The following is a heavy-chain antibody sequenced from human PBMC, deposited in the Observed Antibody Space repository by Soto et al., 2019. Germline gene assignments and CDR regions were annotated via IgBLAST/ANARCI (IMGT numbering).Heavy chain of an antibody. Sequence: SETLSLTCTVSGGSVTGVGYYWSLIRQHPGKGLEWIGCIFYSGSSYYNPSLKSRVTISVDTSKNQFSLRLSSVTAADTAVYYYACSHSCYYMDVWGKGTTVTVSS. J-gene: IGHJ6*03. CDR1: GGSVTGVGYY. CDR2: IFYSGSS. V-gene: IGHV4-31*03. D-gene: IGHD3-10*02. CDR3: ACSHSCYYMDV.